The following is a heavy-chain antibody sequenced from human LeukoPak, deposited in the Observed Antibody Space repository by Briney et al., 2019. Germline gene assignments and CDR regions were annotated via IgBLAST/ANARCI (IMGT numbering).Heavy chain of an antibody. CDR2: IYYSGST. V-gene: IGHV4-39*01. CDR3: ARRHGGIRLAGPIDY. CDR1: GGSISSSSYY. Sequence: PSETLSLTCTVSGGSISSSSYYWGWIRQPPGKGLEWIGRIYYSGSTYYNPSLKSRVTISVDTSKNQFSLKLSSVTAADTAVYYCARRHGGIRLAGPIDYWGQGTLVTVSS. J-gene: IGHJ4*02. D-gene: IGHD6-19*01.